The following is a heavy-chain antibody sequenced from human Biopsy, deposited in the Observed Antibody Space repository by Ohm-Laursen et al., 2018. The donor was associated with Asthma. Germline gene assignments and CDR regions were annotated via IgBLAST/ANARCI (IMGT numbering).Heavy chain of an antibody. J-gene: IGHJ4*02. CDR3: ARVKDGYNFDY. CDR1: GGSISSGGYS. CDR2: IYHSGST. V-gene: IGHV4-30-2*01. D-gene: IGHD5-24*01. Sequence: PSQTLSLTCTVSGGSISSGGYSWSWIRQPPGKGLEWIGYIYHSGSTYYNPSLKSRVTISVDRSKNQFSLKPSSVTAADTAVYYCARVKDGYNFDYWGQGTRVTVSS.